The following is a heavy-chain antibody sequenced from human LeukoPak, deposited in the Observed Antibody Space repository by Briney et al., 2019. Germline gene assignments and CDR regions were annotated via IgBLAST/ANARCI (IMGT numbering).Heavy chain of an antibody. CDR2: INAGNGNT. J-gene: IGHJ4*02. Sequence: ASVKVSCKASGYIFNSYSIHWVRQAPGQRLEWRGWINAGNGNTKYSQKFQGRVTITRDTSASTAYMELSSLRSEDTAVYYCATTDPSAAAGEGSDYWGQGTLVTVSS. V-gene: IGHV1-3*01. D-gene: IGHD6-13*01. CDR1: GYIFNSYS. CDR3: ATTDPSAAAGEGSDY.